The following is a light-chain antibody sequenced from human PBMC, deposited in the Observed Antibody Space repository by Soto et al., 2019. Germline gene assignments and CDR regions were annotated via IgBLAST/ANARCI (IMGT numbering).Light chain of an antibody. CDR3: QTWGTGIRV. Sequence: QLVLTQSPSASASLGASVKLTCTLRSGHSSDAIAWHQQQPEKGPRYLMKLNSDGSHSKGDGIPDRFSGSSSGAERYLTISSLQAEDEADYYCQTWGTGIRVVGGGTKLTVL. CDR2: LNSDGSH. V-gene: IGLV4-69*01. J-gene: IGLJ2*01. CDR1: SGHSSDA.